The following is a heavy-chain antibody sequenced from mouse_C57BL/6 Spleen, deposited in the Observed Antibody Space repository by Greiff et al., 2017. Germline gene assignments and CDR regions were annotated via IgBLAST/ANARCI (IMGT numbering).Heavy chain of an antibody. Sequence: QVQLQQPGAELVKPGASMKMSCKASGYTFTSYWITWVKQRPGQGLEWIGDIYPGSGSTNYNEKFKSKATLTVDTSSSTAYMQLSSLTSEDSAVYYCARGIYYGSSYTMDYWGQGTSGTVSS. V-gene: IGHV1-55*01. CDR2: IYPGSGST. CDR1: GYTFTSYW. D-gene: IGHD1-1*01. CDR3: ARGIYYGSSYTMDY. J-gene: IGHJ4*01.